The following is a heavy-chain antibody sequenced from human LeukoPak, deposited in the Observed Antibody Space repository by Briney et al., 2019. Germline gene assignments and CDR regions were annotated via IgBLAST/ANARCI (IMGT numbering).Heavy chain of an antibody. D-gene: IGHD6-19*01. V-gene: IGHV4-39*01. J-gene: IGHJ4*02. CDR1: GGSISSSSYF. Sequence: SETLSLSCTVSGGSISSSSYFWGWIRQPPGKGLEWIGSIYYSGSTYYSPSLKSRVTISVDTSKNQFSLKLSSVTAADTAVYYCARRGYSSGWYYFDYWGQGTLVTVSS. CDR3: ARRGYSSGWYYFDY. CDR2: IYYSGST.